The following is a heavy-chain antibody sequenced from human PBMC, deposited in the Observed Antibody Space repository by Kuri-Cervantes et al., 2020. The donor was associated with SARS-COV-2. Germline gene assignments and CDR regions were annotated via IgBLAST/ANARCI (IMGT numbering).Heavy chain of an antibody. V-gene: IGHV1-2*02. CDR3: ARGGYYDSSGKHGY. D-gene: IGHD3-22*01. CDR2: VNPKTGGT. J-gene: IGHJ4*02. CDR1: GYTFTSYG. Sequence: ASVNVSCKASGYTFTSYGIHWVRQAPGQGLEWMGWVNPKTGGTKYAQKLQGRVTMARDTSTSTVYMELSSLRSEDTAVYYCARGGYYDSSGKHGYWGQGTLVTVSS.